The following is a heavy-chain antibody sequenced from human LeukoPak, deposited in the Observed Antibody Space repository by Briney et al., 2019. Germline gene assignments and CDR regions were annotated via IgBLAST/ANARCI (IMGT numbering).Heavy chain of an antibody. V-gene: IGHV1-8*01. CDR2: LSPNSGNT. D-gene: IGHD5-24*01. Sequence: ASVKVSCKTSGYTFTNYDINWVRQATGQGLEWMGWLSPNSGNTAYAQKFRGSVTMTMNTSISTAYMDLSSLRSEDTAVYYCARGAMATRVLNFWGQGTEVTVSS. CDR1: GYTFTNYD. CDR3: ARGAMATRVLNF. J-gene: IGHJ4*02.